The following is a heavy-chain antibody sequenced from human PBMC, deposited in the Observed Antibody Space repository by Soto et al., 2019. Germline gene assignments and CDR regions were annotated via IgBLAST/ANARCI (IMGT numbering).Heavy chain of an antibody. CDR2: ISYDGSNE. CDR1: GFTFSSYG. J-gene: IGHJ6*02. V-gene: IGHV3-30*18. Sequence: QVQLVESGGGVVQPGRSLRLSCAASGFTFSSYGMHWVRQAPGKGLEWVAFISYDGSNEYYADSVKGRFTISRDNSENTLYLQMNSLRAEDTAVYYCAKAMGGYYYDSSGYSSYYGMDVWGQGTTVTVSS. CDR3: AKAMGGYYYDSSGYSSYYGMDV. D-gene: IGHD3-22*01.